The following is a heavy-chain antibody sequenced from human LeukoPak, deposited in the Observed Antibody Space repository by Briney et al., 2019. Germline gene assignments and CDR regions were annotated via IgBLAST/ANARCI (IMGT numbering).Heavy chain of an antibody. V-gene: IGHV3-21*01. CDR2: NSASGNYI. J-gene: IGHJ3*02. CDR3: TRGLYSYGTHAFDI. Sequence: TGGSLRLSCAAPGFSFSSYSMDWVRQAPGRGLEWVSYNSASGNYIYYADSVKGRFTISRDSADHSLYLQMNSLGAEDTAGHYCTRGLYSYGTHAFDIWGQGTMVTVS. CDR1: GFSFSSYS. D-gene: IGHD3-3*01.